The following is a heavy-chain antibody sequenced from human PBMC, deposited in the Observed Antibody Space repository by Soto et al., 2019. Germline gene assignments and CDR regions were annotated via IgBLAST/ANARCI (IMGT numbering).Heavy chain of an antibody. CDR2: IIPIFGTA. J-gene: IGHJ2*01. CDR1: GGTFSSYA. CDR3: ARGGAYCVCDCHWYFDL. Sequence: SVKVSCKASGGTFSSYAISWVRQAPGQGLEWMGGIIPIFGTANYAQKFQGRVAITADESTSTAYMELSSLRSEYTAVYYCARGGAYCVCDCHWYFDLWGRGTLVTVAS. D-gene: IGHD2-21*02. V-gene: IGHV1-69*13.